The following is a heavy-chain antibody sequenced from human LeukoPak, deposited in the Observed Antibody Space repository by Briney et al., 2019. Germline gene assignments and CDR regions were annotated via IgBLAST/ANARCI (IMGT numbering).Heavy chain of an antibody. CDR1: GGSISSGSYY. V-gene: IGHV4-61*02. CDR2: IYTSGST. J-gene: IGHJ4*02. CDR3: ARLLRYGDYHFDY. D-gene: IGHD4-17*01. Sequence: SETLSLTCTVSGGSISSGSYYWSWIRQPAGKGLEWIGRIYTSGSTNYNPSLKSRVTISVDTSKNQFSLKLSSVTAADTAVYYCARLLRYGDYHFDYWGQGTLVTVSS.